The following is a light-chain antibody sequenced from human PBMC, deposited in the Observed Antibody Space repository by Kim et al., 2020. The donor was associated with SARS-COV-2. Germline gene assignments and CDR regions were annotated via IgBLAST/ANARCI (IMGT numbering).Light chain of an antibody. CDR3: KQRISWPFT. CDR1: QAVSTF. CDR2: DAS. V-gene: IGKV3-11*01. Sequence: DIVLTQSPATLSLSPGERATLSCRASQAVSTFLAWYQQKPGQAPRLLIHDASSRANGIPARFSGSGSGTDFTLTISSLEPGDFAVYYCKQRISWPFTFGAGSKVDIK. J-gene: IGKJ3*01.